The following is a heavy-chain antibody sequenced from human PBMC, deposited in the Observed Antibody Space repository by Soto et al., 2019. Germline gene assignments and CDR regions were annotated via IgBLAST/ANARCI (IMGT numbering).Heavy chain of an antibody. J-gene: IGHJ5*02. CDR3: ARVLGVGRDWFDP. CDR1: GGSISSYY. D-gene: IGHD3-16*01. V-gene: IGHV4-59*01. Sequence: SSETLSLTCTVSGGSISSYYWSWIRQPPGKGLEWIGYIYYSGSTNYNPSLKSRVTISVDTSKNQFSLKLSSVTAADTAVYYCARVLGVGRDWFDPWGQGTLVTVSS. CDR2: IYYSGST.